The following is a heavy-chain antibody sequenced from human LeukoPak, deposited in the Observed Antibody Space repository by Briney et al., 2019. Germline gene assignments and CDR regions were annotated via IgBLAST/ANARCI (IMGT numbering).Heavy chain of an antibody. CDR2: INPSGGST. J-gene: IGHJ4*02. Sequence: ASVKLSYKASGYTFTSYYIDWVRQAPGQGLEWMGVINPSGGSTRYSQKFQGRVTMTGDPSTRTVYMGLSRLTSDDTAVYYCARGTTDAYWGQGTPVTVSS. V-gene: IGHV1-46*01. CDR3: ARGTTDAY. D-gene: IGHD1-1*01. CDR1: GYTFTSYY.